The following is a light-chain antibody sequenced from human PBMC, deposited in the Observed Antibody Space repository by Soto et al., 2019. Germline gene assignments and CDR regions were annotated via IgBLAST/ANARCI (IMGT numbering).Light chain of an antibody. V-gene: IGKV3-11*01. CDR3: QQRSNWPQRT. CDR2: DAS. CDR1: QSVSSY. J-gene: IGKJ1*01. Sequence: EIVLTQSPANLSLSPGEIATLSCRASQSVSSYLAWYQQKPGQDPRLLIYDASNRATGIPARFSGSGSGTDFTLTISSLEHADFAVYYCQQRSNWPQRTFGQGTKVEIK.